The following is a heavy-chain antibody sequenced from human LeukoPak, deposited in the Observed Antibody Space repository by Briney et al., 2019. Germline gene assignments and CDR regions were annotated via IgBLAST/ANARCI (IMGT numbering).Heavy chain of an antibody. CDR1: GGSFSGYY. CDR3: ARYHCPTDICDGFDY. J-gene: IGHJ4*02. D-gene: IGHD2-8*01. V-gene: IGHV4-34*01. CDR2: INHSGST. Sequence: SETLSLTCAVYGGSFSGYYWSWIRQPPGKGLGWIGEINHSGSTNYNPSLKSRVTISVDTSKNQFSLKLSSVTAADTAVYYCARYHCPTDICDGFDYWGLGTLVTVST.